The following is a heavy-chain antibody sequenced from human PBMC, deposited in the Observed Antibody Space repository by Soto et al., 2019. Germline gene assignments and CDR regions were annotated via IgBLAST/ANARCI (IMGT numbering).Heavy chain of an antibody. CDR1: GFTFSNHW. CDR2: IKNDGSSK. Sequence: GGSLRLSCAASGFTFSNHWMHWVRQAPGKGLEWVARIKNDGSSKSYADSVKGRFTISRDNAKNTLYLQMNSLTAEDTAVYYCARGPHYGTSTDFFDYWAQGTLVPVSS. V-gene: IGHV3-74*01. D-gene: IGHD3-16*01. J-gene: IGHJ4*02. CDR3: ARGPHYGTSTDFFDY.